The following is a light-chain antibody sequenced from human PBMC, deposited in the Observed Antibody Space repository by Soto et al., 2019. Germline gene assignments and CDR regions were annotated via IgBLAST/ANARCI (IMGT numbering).Light chain of an antibody. CDR3: QQYNIYPLT. Sequence: DVQMTQSPSSLSASVGDRVTITCRASQDINSYLAWYQQKPGNAPKSLIYAASSLQTGVPSRFSGSESGTDFTITISNLQPEDSATYYGQQYNIYPLTFGGGTKVEIK. J-gene: IGKJ4*01. CDR1: QDINSY. V-gene: IGKV1D-16*01. CDR2: AAS.